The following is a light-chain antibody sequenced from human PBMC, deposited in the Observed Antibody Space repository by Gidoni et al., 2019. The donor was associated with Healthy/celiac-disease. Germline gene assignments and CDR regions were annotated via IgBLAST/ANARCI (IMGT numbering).Light chain of an antibody. Sequence: QSVLTQPPSASVTPGQIVTLSFSGSSSNIGSNTVNWYQQLPGTTPKLLIYRNNQRPSGVSDRFSGSKSGTSASLAISGLQSEDEADYYCAAWDASLNAIYVFGTGTKVTVL. CDR3: AAWDASLNAIYV. CDR2: RNN. J-gene: IGLJ1*01. V-gene: IGLV1-44*01. CDR1: SSNIGSNT.